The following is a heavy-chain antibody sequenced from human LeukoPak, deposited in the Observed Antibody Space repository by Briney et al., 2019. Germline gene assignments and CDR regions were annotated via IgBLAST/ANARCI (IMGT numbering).Heavy chain of an antibody. CDR2: ISNSGSFT. CDR3: ARMLRGVINPCDH. V-gene: IGHV3-23*01. CDR1: GFTFSSYA. D-gene: IGHD3-10*01. Sequence: GGSLRLSCAASGFTFSSYAMSWVRQAPGKGLEWGSSISNSGSFTYFADSVKGRFTISRDNSKNTLFLQMNSLRADDTAVYYCARMLRGVINPCDHWGQGTLVTVSS. J-gene: IGHJ4*02.